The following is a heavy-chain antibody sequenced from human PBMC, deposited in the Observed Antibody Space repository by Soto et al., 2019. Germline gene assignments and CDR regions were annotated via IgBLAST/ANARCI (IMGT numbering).Heavy chain of an antibody. D-gene: IGHD3-10*01. J-gene: IGHJ4*02. CDR2: IYYSGST. CDR1: GGSISSYY. Sequence: PSETLSLTCTVSGGSISSYYWSWIRQPPGKGLEWIGYIYYSGSTNYNPSLKSRVTISVDTSKNQFSLKLSSVTAAGTAVYYCASHMVRGVPFGYWGQGTLVTVSS. CDR3: ASHMVRGVPFGY. V-gene: IGHV4-59*08.